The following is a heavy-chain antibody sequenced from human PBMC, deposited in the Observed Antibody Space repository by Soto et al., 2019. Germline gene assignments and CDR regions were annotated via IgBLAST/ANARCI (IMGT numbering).Heavy chain of an antibody. Sequence: EEQLVESGGGLVKAGGSLRLFCTASGFTFRNYNMNWVRQAPGKGLEWVSSISTGGAYMFYADSVKGRFIISRDNAQNSLFLQIDSPRAEDTAVYYCARDIASPGGDYFDSWGQGTLVTVSS. D-gene: IGHD2-21*01. CDR2: ISTGGAYM. V-gene: IGHV3-21*06. J-gene: IGHJ4*02. CDR1: GFTFRNYN. CDR3: ARDIASPGGDYFDS.